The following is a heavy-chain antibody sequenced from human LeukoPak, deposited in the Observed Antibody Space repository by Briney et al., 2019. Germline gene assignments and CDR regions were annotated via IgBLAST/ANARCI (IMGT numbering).Heavy chain of an antibody. CDR1: SYTFTSYG. J-gene: IGHJ3*02. Sequence: ASVKVSCKASSYTFTSYGISWVRQAPGQGLEWMGWISAYNGNTNYAQKLQGRVTMTTDTSTSTAYMELRSLRSDDTAVYYCASRALSSGWSRGAFDIWGQGTMVTVSS. V-gene: IGHV1-18*01. D-gene: IGHD6-19*01. CDR3: ASRALSSGWSRGAFDI. CDR2: ISAYNGNT.